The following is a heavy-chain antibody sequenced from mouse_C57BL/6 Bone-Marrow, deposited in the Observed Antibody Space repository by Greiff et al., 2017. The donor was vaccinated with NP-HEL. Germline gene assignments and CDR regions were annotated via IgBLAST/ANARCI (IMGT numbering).Heavy chain of an antibody. CDR3: SRGEYYSLLSLDY. CDR1: GYTFTSYW. CDR2: IDPSDSYT. D-gene: IGHD2-12*01. Sequence: VQLQQPGAELVKPGASVKLSCKASGYTFTSYWMQWVKQRPGQGLEWIGEIDPSDSYTNYNQKFKGKATLTVDKSSSTAYMQLSSLTSEDSAVYYCSRGEYYSLLSLDYWGQGTTVTVSS. J-gene: IGHJ2*01. V-gene: IGHV1-50*01.